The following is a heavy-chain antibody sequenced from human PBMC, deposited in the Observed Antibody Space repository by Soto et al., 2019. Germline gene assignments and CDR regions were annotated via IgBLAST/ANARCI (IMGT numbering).Heavy chain of an antibody. V-gene: IGHV4-59*08. Sequence: SETLSLTCTVSGGSISSYYWSWIRQPPGKGLEWIGYIYYSGSTYYNPSLKSRVTISVDTSKNQFSLKLSSVAAADTAVYYCGRGERQQQRAYWGQGSLVTVSS. CDR2: IYYSGST. CDR3: GRGERQQQRAY. J-gene: IGHJ4*02. CDR1: GGSISSYY. D-gene: IGHD6-13*01.